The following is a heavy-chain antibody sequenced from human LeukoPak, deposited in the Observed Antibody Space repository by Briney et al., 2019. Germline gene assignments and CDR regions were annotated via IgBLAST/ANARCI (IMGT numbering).Heavy chain of an antibody. CDR1: GFTXXXXX. J-gene: IGHJ3*02. CDR3: ACGSEAFDI. Sequence: GGSLRXXXAVSGFTXXXXXXXXVRQAPEXXXEWVSSISSSSSYXXXADSXKGRXTIXXDNANNSLYLQMNSLRAEDTAVYYCACGSEAFDIWGQGTMVTVSS. V-gene: IGHV3-21*01. D-gene: IGHD1-26*01. CDR2: ISSSSSYX.